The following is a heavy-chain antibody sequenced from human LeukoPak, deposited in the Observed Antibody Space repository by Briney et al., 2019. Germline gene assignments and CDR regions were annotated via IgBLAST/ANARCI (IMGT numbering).Heavy chain of an antibody. J-gene: IGHJ4*02. CDR1: GGTFSSYA. CDR3: ARVARYSGSYYPFDY. D-gene: IGHD1-26*01. V-gene: IGHV1-69*04. Sequence: ASVKVSCKASGGTFSSYAISWVRQAPGQGLEWMGRIIPILGIANYAQKFQGRVTITADKSTSTAYMELSSLRSEDTAVYYCARVARYSGSYYPFDYWGQGTLVTVSS. CDR2: IIPILGIA.